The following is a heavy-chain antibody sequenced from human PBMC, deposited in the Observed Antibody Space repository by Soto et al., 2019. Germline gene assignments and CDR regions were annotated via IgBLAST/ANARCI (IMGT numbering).Heavy chain of an antibody. Sequence: EASVKVSCKASGYTFTGYYMHWVRQAPGQGLEWMGWINPNSGGTNYAQKFQGWVTMTRDTSISTAYMELSRLRSDDTAVYYCARDVVEVDSGYDVRPTWYSGMDVWGQGTTVTVSS. V-gene: IGHV1-2*04. CDR2: INPNSGGT. CDR1: GYTFTGYY. D-gene: IGHD5-12*01. J-gene: IGHJ6*02. CDR3: ARDVVEVDSGYDVRPTWYSGMDV.